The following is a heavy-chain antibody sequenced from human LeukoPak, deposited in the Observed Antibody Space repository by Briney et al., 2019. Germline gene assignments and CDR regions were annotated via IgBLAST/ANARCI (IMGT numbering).Heavy chain of an antibody. CDR1: GFTFSSNS. J-gene: IGHJ4*02. CDR2: ISASSSYI. CDR3: ARDGEAYCSSTTCPLSY. D-gene: IGHD2-2*01. V-gene: IGHV3-21*06. Sequence: GGSLRLSCAASGFTFSSNSMNWVRQAPGKGLEWVSSISASSSYIFYADSVKGRFTISRDNAKNSLYLRMNSLRAEDTAAYYCARDGEAYCSSTTCPLSYWGQGTLVTVSS.